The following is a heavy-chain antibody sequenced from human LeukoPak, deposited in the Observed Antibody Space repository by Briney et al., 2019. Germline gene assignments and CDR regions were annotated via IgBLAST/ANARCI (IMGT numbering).Heavy chain of an antibody. J-gene: IGHJ6*02. CDR1: GFTFSSIW. CDR2: IKHDGSET. V-gene: IGHV3-7*02. CDR3: AKNGGPHGMDV. D-gene: IGHD3-16*01. Sequence: PGGSLRLSCATSGFTFSSIWMSWVRQAPGKGLEWVAYIKHDGSETNYVDSVKGRFTISRDNAKNSLHLQMNSLRVEDTAVYYCAKNGGPHGMDVWGQGTTVTVSS.